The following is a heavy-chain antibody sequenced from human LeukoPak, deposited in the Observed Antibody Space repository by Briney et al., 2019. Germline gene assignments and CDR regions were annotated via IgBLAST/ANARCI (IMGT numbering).Heavy chain of an antibody. CDR2: ISGSGHNT. V-gene: IGHV3-23*01. CDR1: GFTFSNYG. CDR3: AKTLRDGYNSRRGYYFDY. Sequence: GGSLRLSCAASGFTFSNYGMNWVRQAPGKGLEWVSAISGSGHNTYYADSVQGRFTISRDNSKNTLFLQMNSLRADDTALYYCAKTLRDGYNSRRGYYFDYWGQGTLVTVSS. D-gene: IGHD5-24*01. J-gene: IGHJ4*02.